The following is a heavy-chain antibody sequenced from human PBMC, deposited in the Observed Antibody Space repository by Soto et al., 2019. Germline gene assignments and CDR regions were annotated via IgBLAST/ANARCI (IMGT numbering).Heavy chain of an antibody. CDR2: IYWDDDK. CDR1: GFSLSSGGVG. Sequence: QITLKESGPTLVKPTQTLTLTCTFSGFSLSSGGVGVVWIRQPPGKALEWLATIYWDDDKRSRPSLRSRLTITKDTSKNQVVLTMTNMDPVDTAAYYCAHSPFFGDKLEFWGQGTLVTVSS. CDR3: AHSPFFGDKLEF. V-gene: IGHV2-5*02. J-gene: IGHJ4*02. D-gene: IGHD2-21*01.